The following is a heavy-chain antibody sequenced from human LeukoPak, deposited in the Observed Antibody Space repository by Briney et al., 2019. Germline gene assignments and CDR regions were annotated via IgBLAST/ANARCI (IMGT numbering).Heavy chain of an antibody. CDR1: GFTFSSYA. CDR2: ISYDGSNK. Sequence: GGSLRLSCAASGFTFSSYAMHWVRQAPGKGLEWVAVISYDGSNKYYADSVKGRFTISRDNAKNSLYLQMNSLRAEDTAVYYCARDYQNLGTGAFDIWGQGTMVTVSS. D-gene: IGHD7-27*01. J-gene: IGHJ3*02. CDR3: ARDYQNLGTGAFDI. V-gene: IGHV3-30-3*01.